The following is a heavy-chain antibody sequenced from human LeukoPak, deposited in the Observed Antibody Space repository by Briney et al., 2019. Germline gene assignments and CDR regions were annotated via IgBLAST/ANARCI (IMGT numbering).Heavy chain of an antibody. Sequence: SETLSLTCAVYGGSFSGYYWSWIRQPPGKGLEWIGEINHSGSTNYNPSLKSRVTISVDTSKNQLSLKLSSVTAADTAVYYCARITIFGVVNYYYYYGMDVWGQGTTVTVSS. V-gene: IGHV4-34*01. CDR3: ARITIFGVVNYYYYYGMDV. J-gene: IGHJ6*02. CDR1: GGSFSGYY. D-gene: IGHD3-3*01. CDR2: INHSGST.